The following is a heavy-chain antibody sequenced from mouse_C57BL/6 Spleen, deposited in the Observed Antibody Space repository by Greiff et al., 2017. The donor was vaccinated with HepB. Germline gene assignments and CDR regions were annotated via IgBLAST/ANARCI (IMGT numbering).Heavy chain of an antibody. V-gene: IGHV5-9*01. J-gene: IGHJ4*01. Sequence: EVKLVESGGGLVKPGGSLKLSCAASGFTFSSYTMSWVRQTPEKRLEWVATISGGGGNTYYPDSVKGRFTISRDNAKNTLYLQMSSLRSEDTALYYCAKKLFYAMDYWGQGTSVTVSS. CDR3: AKKLFYAMDY. CDR2: ISGGGGNT. CDR1: GFTFSSYT.